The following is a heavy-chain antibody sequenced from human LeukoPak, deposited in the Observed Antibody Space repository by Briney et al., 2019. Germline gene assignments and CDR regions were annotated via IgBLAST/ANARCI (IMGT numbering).Heavy chain of an antibody. V-gene: IGHV3-49*04. CDR2: IRRNTYGGTT. D-gene: IGHD1-26*01. Sequence: GGSLRLSCTASGFTFGDYALSWVRQAPGKGLEWVGFIRRNTYGGTTEYAASVKGRFTISRDDSKSIAYLQMNSLKTEDTSVYYCATLRGGTYYTFGYWGQGTLVTVSS. CDR1: GFTFGDYA. J-gene: IGHJ4*02. CDR3: ATLRGGTYYTFGY.